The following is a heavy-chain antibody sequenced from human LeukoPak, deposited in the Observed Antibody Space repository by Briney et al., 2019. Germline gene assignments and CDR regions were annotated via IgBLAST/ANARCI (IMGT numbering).Heavy chain of an antibody. D-gene: IGHD3-10*01. J-gene: IGHJ6*04. CDR1: GGSISSSSYY. V-gene: IGHV4-39*01. Sequence: PSETLSLTCTVSGGSISSSSYYWGWIRQPPGKGLEWIGSIYYSGSTYYNPSLKSRVTISVDTSKNQFSLKLSSVTAADTAVYYCARLRGPVDVWGKGTTDTVSS. CDR2: IYYSGST. CDR3: ARLRGPVDV.